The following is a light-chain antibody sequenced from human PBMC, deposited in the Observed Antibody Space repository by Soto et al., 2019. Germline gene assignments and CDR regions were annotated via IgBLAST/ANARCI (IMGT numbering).Light chain of an antibody. J-gene: IGKJ4*01. CDR2: GAS. CDR1: SSVSSRD. CDR3: QQFGTSPLT. Sequence: TVLTQSPDTLSLSPGGRATLSCRASSSVSSRDVAWYQQKPDQGPRLLMYGASNRATGIPDRFGGSGSGTEFTLTISRLEPEDSAVYYCQQFGTSPLTFGGGTKVEIK. V-gene: IGKV3-20*01.